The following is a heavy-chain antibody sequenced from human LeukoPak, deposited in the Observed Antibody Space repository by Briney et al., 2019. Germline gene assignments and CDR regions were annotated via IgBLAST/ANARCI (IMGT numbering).Heavy chain of an antibody. CDR3: AVAANYYYYGMDV. V-gene: IGHV1-46*01. CDR2: INPSGGST. J-gene: IGHJ6*02. D-gene: IGHD6-19*01. CDR1: GYTFSSYY. Sequence: ASVKVSCKASGYTFSSYYIHWVRQAPGQGLEWMGIINPSGGSTTSAQMFQGRVTMTRDTSTSTVYMELSSLRSEDTAVYYCAVAANYYYYGMDVWGQGITVTVSS.